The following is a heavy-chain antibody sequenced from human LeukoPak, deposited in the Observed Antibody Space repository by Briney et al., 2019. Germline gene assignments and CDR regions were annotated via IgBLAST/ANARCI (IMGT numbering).Heavy chain of an antibody. CDR3: ARVVRRQWLRYPFYYYYYMDV. Sequence: PSETLSLTCTVSGGSISSYYWSWIRQPPGKGLEWIGYIYYSGSTNYNPSLKSRVTISVDTSKNQFSLKLSSVTAADTAVYYCARVVRRQWLRYPFYYYYYMDVWGKGTTVTVSS. D-gene: IGHD5-12*01. J-gene: IGHJ6*03. CDR2: IYYSGST. CDR1: GGSISSYY. V-gene: IGHV4-59*01.